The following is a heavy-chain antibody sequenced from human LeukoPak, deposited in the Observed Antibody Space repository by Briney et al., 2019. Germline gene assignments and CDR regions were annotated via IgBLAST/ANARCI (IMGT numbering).Heavy chain of an antibody. V-gene: IGHV3-23*01. D-gene: IGHD5-12*01. CDR3: AKPKWGYGGAFDI. J-gene: IGHJ3*02. Sequence: PGGSLRLSCEASGFTFSTYAMSWVRQAPGKGLEWVSAISASGGRTYYADSVKGRFTISRDNSKNTLYLQMNSLRAEDTAVYYCAKPKWGYGGAFDIWGQGTMVTVSS. CDR2: ISASGGRT. CDR1: GFTFSTYA.